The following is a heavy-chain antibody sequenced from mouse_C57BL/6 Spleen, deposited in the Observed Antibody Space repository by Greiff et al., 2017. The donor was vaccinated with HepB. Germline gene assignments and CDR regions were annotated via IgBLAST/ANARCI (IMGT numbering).Heavy chain of an antibody. J-gene: IGHJ2*01. V-gene: IGHV1-54*01. CDR2: INPGSGGT. D-gene: IGHD1-1*01. Sequence: QVQLQQSGAELVRPGTSVKVSCKASGYAFTNYLIEWVKQRPGQGLEWIGVINPGSGGTNYNEKFKGKATLTAVKSSGTAYMQLSSLTSEDSAVYFCAIITTVAFDYWGQGTTLTVSS. CDR3: AIITTVAFDY. CDR1: GYAFTNYL.